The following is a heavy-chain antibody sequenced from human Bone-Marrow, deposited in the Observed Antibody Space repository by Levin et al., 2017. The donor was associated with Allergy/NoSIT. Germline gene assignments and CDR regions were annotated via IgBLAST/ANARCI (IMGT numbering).Heavy chain of an antibody. J-gene: IGHJ2*01. CDR1: GFTFSDYA. CDR3: AKAALSYWYFDL. V-gene: IGHV3-23*01. CDR2: VTGSGGST. D-gene: IGHD2/OR15-2a*01. Sequence: GESLKISCAASGFTFSDYAMSWVRQAPGKGLEWISAVTGSGGSTYYADSVKGRFTVSRDNSKNTLYLQVNSLRAEDTAVYYCAKAALSYWYFDLWGRGTLVTVSS.